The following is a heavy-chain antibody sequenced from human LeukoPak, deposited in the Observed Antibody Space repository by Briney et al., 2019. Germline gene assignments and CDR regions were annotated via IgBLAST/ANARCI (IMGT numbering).Heavy chain of an antibody. J-gene: IGHJ4*02. Sequence: GESLKISCKGSGYSFTSYWIGCGRQMPGKGLEWMGIIYPGDSDTRYSPSFQGQVTISADKSISTAYLQWSSLKASDTAMYYCARGSRHIVVVTAIRDWGQGTLVTVSS. D-gene: IGHD2-21*02. V-gene: IGHV5-51*01. CDR2: IYPGDSDT. CDR1: GYSFTSYW. CDR3: ARGSRHIVVVTAIRD.